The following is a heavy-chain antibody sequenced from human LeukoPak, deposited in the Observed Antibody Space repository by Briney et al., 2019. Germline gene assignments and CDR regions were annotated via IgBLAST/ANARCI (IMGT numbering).Heavy chain of an antibody. CDR1: GYTFTSYG. J-gene: IGHJ4*02. Sequence: ASVKVSCKASGYTFTSYGITWVRQAPGQGLEWMGWISVYNGDTNYAQKFQGRVTMTTETSTSTAYMKLRSLISNDTAVYYCASNTGSDSSGYTYWGQGTLVTVSS. CDR3: ASNTGSDSSGYTY. V-gene: IGHV1-18*01. CDR2: ISVYNGDT. D-gene: IGHD3-22*01.